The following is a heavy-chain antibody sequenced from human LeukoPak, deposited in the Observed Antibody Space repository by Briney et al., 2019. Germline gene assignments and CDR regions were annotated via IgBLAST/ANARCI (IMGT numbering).Heavy chain of an antibody. J-gene: IGHJ3*02. V-gene: IGHV3-7*01. Sequence: GGSLRLSCAASGFTFSSYWMSWVRQAPGKGLEWVANIKQDGSEKNYVDSVKGRFTISRDNAKNSLYLQMNSLRVEDTAVYYCARDGRTLRAFDIWGQGTMVTVSS. D-gene: IGHD1/OR15-1a*01. CDR2: IKQDGSEK. CDR1: GFTFSSYW. CDR3: ARDGRTLRAFDI.